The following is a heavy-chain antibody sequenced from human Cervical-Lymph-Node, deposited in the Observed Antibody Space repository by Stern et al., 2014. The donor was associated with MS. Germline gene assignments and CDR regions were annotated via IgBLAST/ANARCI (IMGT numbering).Heavy chain of an antibody. V-gene: IGHV3-21*01. J-gene: IGHJ4*02. CDR1: GFTFSSYD. Sequence: EVQLEESGGGLVKPGGSLRLSCAASGFTFSSYDMNWVRQAPGKGLEWVSSSSSSTSSRYYADSVKGRFPIARDNARKSLYLQMNSLRAEDTAVYYCARGIATATFDYWGQGTLVTVSS. D-gene: IGHD6-13*01. CDR2: SSSSTSSR. CDR3: ARGIATATFDY.